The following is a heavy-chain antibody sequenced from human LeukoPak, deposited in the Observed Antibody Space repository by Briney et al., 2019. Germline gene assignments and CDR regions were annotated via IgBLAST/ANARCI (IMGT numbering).Heavy chain of an antibody. CDR2: IIPIFGTA. D-gene: IGHD5-24*01. J-gene: IGHJ4*02. CDR3: ARGGDGYNLFDYFDY. Sequence: SVKVSCKASGGTFSSYAISWVRQAPGQGLEWMGGIIPIFGTANYAQKFQGRVTITTDESTSTAYMELSSLRSEDTAVYYCARGGDGYNLFDYFDYWGQGTLVTVSS. V-gene: IGHV1-69*05. CDR1: GGTFSSYA.